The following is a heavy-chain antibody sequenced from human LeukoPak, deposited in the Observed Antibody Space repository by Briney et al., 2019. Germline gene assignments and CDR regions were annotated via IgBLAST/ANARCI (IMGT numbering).Heavy chain of an antibody. Sequence: PSETLSLTCAVSGGSISSGGYSWSWIRQHPGKGLEWIGYIYYSGSTYYNPSLKSRVTISVDTSKNQFSLKLSSVTAADTAVYYCARRDLSGAFDIWGQGTMVTVSS. D-gene: IGHD3-10*01. CDR1: GGSISSGGYS. J-gene: IGHJ3*02. CDR3: ARRDLSGAFDI. CDR2: IYYSGST. V-gene: IGHV4-31*11.